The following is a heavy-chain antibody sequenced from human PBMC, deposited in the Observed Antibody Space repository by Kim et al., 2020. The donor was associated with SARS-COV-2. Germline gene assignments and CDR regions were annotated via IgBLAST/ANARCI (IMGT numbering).Heavy chain of an antibody. V-gene: IGHV4-39*01. CDR3: ARHLPGSSWFDY. D-gene: IGHD6-13*01. Sequence: YPSPALKSRLTLSVETSKNQFSLRLSSVTAADTAVFYCARHLPGSSWFDYWGQGTLVTVSS. J-gene: IGHJ4*02.